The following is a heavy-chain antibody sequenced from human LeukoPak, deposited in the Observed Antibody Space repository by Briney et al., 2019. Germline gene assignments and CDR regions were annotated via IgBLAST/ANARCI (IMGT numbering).Heavy chain of an antibody. CDR1: GYTLTELS. CDR3: AKKMSITAASQVDY. Sequence: GASVKVSCKVSGYTLTELSMHWVRQAPGKGLEWMGGFDPEDGETIYAQKFQGRVTMTEDTSTDTAYMELSSLRSEDTAVYYCAKKMSITAASQVDYWGQGTLVTVSS. D-gene: IGHD1-20*01. CDR2: FDPEDGET. J-gene: IGHJ4*02. V-gene: IGHV1-24*01.